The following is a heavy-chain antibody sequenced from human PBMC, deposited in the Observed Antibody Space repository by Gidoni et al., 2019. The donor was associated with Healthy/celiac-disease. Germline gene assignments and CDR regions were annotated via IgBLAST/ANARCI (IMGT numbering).Heavy chain of an antibody. CDR3: AKNSPSDFWSGYSSSWPFDY. CDR1: GFNFSSYA. D-gene: IGHD3-3*01. V-gene: IGHV3-23*01. J-gene: IGHJ4*02. Sequence: EVQLLESGGGLVQPGGSLRLSCAAYGFNFSSYAMSWVRQAPGKGLEWVSAISGSGGSTYYADSVKGRFTISRDNSKNTLYLQMNSLRAEDTAVYYCAKNSPSDFWSGYSSSWPFDYWGQGTLVTVSS. CDR2: ISGSGGST.